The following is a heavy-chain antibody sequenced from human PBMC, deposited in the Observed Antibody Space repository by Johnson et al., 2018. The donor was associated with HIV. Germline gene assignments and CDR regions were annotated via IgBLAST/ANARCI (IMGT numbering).Heavy chain of an antibody. Sequence: VLLVESGGGLVQPGGSLRLSCAASGITVGTNYMSWVRQAPGKGLEWVSVIFSVGDVYYADSVKGRFTISRDNAKNSLYLQMNSLRAEDTAVYYCAREGGAAAPDAFDIWGQGTMVTVS. CDR3: AREGGAAAPDAFDI. J-gene: IGHJ3*02. CDR2: IFSVGDV. D-gene: IGHD2-2*01. V-gene: IGHV3-66*01. CDR1: GITVGTNY.